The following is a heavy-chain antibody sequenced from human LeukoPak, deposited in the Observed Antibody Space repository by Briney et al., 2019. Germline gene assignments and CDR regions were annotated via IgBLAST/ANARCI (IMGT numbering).Heavy chain of an antibody. J-gene: IGHJ4*02. D-gene: IGHD6-19*01. Sequence: PGGSLRLSCAASGFTFSSHWMNWVRQAPGRGLEWVANIKEDGSEKDYVDSVKGRFTISRDNAKNSLYLQMNSLRAEDTALYYCAKDIVRWLVQGIDYWGQGTLVTVSS. CDR2: IKEDGSEK. CDR1: GFTFSSHW. V-gene: IGHV3-7*03. CDR3: AKDIVRWLVQGIDY.